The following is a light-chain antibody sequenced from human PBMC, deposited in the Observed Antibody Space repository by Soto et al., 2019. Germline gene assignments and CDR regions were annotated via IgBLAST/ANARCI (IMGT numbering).Light chain of an antibody. CDR3: QSYASSQDVV. J-gene: IGLJ2*01. V-gene: IGLV1-40*01. Sequence: QSVLTQPPSVSGAPGQRVTISCTGSSSNIGEGYDVHWYQQLPGTAPKLLIYDNNNRPSGVPDRFSGSKSGTSASLAIAGLQAEDEADYYCQSYASSQDVVFGGGTKLTVL. CDR1: SSNIGEGYD. CDR2: DNN.